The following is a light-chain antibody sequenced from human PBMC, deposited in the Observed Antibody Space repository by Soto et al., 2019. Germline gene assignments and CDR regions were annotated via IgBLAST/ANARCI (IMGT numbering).Light chain of an antibody. J-gene: IGKJ1*01. CDR3: QHMRT. V-gene: IGKV1-5*01. CDR2: DAS. CDR1: QNINNW. Sequence: DIHMTQSPSTLSASVGDRVTITCRASQNINNWIAWYQQKPGRAPKFLIYDASTLESGVPSRFSGSGFGTEFSLPISSLQPDDFGSYYCQHMRTFGQGTKVDIK.